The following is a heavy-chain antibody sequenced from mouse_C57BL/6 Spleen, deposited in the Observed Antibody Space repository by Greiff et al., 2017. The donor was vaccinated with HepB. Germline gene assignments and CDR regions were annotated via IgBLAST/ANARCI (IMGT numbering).Heavy chain of an antibody. J-gene: IGHJ2*01. V-gene: IGHV5-16*01. CDR3: ARDRGYGSIYYFDY. CDR2: INYDGSST. Sequence: EVMLVESEGGLVQPGSSMKLSCTASGFTFSDYYMAWVRQVPEKGLEWVANINYDGSSTYYLDSLKSRFIISRDNAKNILYLQMSSLKSEDTATYYCARDRGYGSIYYFDYWGQGTTLTVSS. D-gene: IGHD1-1*01. CDR1: GFTFSDYY.